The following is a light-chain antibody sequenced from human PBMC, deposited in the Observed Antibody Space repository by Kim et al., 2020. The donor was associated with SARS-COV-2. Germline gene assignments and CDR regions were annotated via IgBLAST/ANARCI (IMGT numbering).Light chain of an antibody. J-gene: IGLJ2*01. CDR1: TSNIESNA. CDR3: AAWDDNLKSVL. Sequence: QSVLTQPPSASGTPGQRVTISCSGGTSNIESNAVNWYQQFPGTAPRLLIYSNDQRPSGVPDRFSGSKSGTSGSLAISGLQSEDEADYYCAAWDDNLKSVLFGGGTQLTVL. CDR2: SND. V-gene: IGLV1-44*01.